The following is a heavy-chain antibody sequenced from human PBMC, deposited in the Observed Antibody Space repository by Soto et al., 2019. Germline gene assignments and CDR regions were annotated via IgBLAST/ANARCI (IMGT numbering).Heavy chain of an antibody. J-gene: IGHJ6*03. CDR3: ARVLGGYDFWSGYYPDYYYYYMDV. CDR1: GGTFSSYT. V-gene: IGHV1-69*02. Sequence: SVKVSCKASGGTFSSYTISWVRQAPGQGLEWMGRIIPILGIANYAQKFQGRVTITADKSTSTAYMELSSLRSEDTAVYYCARVLGGYDFWSGYYPDYYYYYMDVWGKGTTVTVSS. CDR2: IIPILGIA. D-gene: IGHD3-3*01.